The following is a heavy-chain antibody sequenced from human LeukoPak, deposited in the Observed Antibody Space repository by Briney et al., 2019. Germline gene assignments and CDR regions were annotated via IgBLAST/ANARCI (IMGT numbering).Heavy chain of an antibody. Sequence: PGGSLRLSCAASGFTVSNNYLSWVRQAPGKGLEWVSVIYSGGNGDYADSVKGRFIVSRDNSKNTLYLQMNSLRADDTAVYYCARARGGYDFDYWGQGTLVTVSS. CDR1: GFTVSNNY. CDR2: IYSGGNG. CDR3: ARARGGYDFDY. D-gene: IGHD5-12*01. J-gene: IGHJ4*02. V-gene: IGHV3-53*01.